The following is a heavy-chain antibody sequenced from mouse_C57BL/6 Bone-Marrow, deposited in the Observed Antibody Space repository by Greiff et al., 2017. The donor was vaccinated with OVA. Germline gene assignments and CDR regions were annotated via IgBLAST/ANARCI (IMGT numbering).Heavy chain of an antibody. CDR3: TRASPKLLLFAY. CDR1: GFTFSSYA. J-gene: IGHJ3*01. CDR2: ISSGGDYI. D-gene: IGHD1-1*01. V-gene: IGHV5-9-1*02. Sequence: EVHLVESGAGLVKPGGSLKLSCAASGFTFSSYAMSWVRQTPEKRLEWVAYISSGGDYIYYADTVKGRFTISRDNARNTLYLQMSSLKSEDTAMYYCTRASPKLLLFAYWGQGTLVTVSA.